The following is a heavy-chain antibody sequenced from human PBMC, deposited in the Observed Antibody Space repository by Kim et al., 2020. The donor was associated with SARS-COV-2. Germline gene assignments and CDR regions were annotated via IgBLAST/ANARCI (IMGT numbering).Heavy chain of an antibody. CDR1: GGSFSGYY. CDR2: INHSGST. CDR3: ARGDLDV. Sequence: SETLSLTCAVYGGSFSGYYWSWIRQPPGKGLEWIGEINHSGSTNYNPSLKSRVTISVDTSKNQFSLKLSSVTAADTAVYYCARGDLDVWGKGTTVTVSS. J-gene: IGHJ6*04. V-gene: IGHV4-34*01.